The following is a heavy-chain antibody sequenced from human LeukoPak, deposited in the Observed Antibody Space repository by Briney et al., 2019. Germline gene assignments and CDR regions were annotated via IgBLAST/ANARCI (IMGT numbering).Heavy chain of an antibody. CDR3: AKDYPDFDY. J-gene: IGHJ4*02. CDR2: ISATGGTT. CDR1: GFTFRTYA. V-gene: IGHV3-23*01. Sequence: PGGSLRLSYAASGFTFRTYAMTWVRQTPGRGLEWVSGISATGGTTYYADSAKGRFTISRDNSKNTLYLQMNSLRAEDTAVYYCAKDYPDFDYWGQGTLVTVSS.